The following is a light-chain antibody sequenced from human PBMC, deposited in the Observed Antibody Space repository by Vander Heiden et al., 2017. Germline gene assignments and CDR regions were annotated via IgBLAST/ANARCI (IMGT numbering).Light chain of an antibody. CDR2: GAS. Sequence: EIVLTQSPGTLSLSPGERATLSCRASQSVSSSYLAWYQQKPGQAPRLLIYGASSRATGIPDRFSGSGSGTDFTLTISRLEPEDFAVYYCQHYGRSPPLTFGGWAKVGIK. V-gene: IGKV3-20*01. J-gene: IGKJ4*01. CDR3: QHYGRSPPLT. CDR1: QSVSSSY.